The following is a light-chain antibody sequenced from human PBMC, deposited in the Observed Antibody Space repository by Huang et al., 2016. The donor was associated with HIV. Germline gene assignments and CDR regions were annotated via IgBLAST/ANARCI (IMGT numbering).Light chain of an antibody. CDR2: AAS. Sequence: DIQLTQSPSSLSASVGDRVTITCRASQSISNYLNWYQQKPGKAPKLLIYAASSLQSGVPARFIGSASGTDFTLTITSLQREDFATYYCQQSYSSPFTFGPGTKVDIK. CDR3: QQSYSSPFT. J-gene: IGKJ3*01. V-gene: IGKV1-39*01. CDR1: QSISNY.